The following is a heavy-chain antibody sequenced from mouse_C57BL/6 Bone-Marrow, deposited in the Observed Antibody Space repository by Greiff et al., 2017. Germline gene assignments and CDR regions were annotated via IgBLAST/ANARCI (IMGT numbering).Heavy chain of an antibody. J-gene: IGHJ4*01. D-gene: IGHD2-1*01. CDR3: ARSTIYYYAMDY. V-gene: IGHV5-6*01. Sequence: EVKLMESGGDLVKPGGSLKLSCAASGFTFSSYGMSWVRQTPDKRLAWVATISSGGSYTYYPDSVKGRFTISRDNAKNTLYLQMSSLKSEDTAMYYCARSTIYYYAMDYWGQGTSVTVSS. CDR1: GFTFSSYG. CDR2: ISSGGSYT.